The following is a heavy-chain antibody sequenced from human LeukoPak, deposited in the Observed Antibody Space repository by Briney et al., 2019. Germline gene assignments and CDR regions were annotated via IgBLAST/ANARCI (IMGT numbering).Heavy chain of an antibody. CDR2: ISSSGSTI. D-gene: IGHD2-2*01. J-gene: IGHJ4*02. CDR3: ARDRGPYQLPTTYFDY. Sequence: GGSLRLSCAASGFTFSSYEMNWVRQAPGKGLEWVSYISSSGSTIYYADSVKGRFTFSRDNAKNSLYLQMNSLRAEDTAVYYCARDRGPYQLPTTYFDYWGQGTLVTVSS. CDR1: GFTFSSYE. V-gene: IGHV3-48*03.